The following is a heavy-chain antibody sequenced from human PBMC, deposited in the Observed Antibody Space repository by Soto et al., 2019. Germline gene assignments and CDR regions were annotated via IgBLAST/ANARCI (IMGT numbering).Heavy chain of an antibody. CDR1: GSTFNNFA. CDR3: AKDPRYELAYIWFDP. J-gene: IGHJ5*02. V-gene: IGHV3-23*01. D-gene: IGHD5-12*01. CDR2: ITYGHYT. Sequence: PWGSLRLSCAASGSTFNNFAMAWVRQAPGKGLQWVGGITYGHYTFYADSVKGRFTISRDNSKNTLYLQMNSLRAEDTAVYYCAKDPRYELAYIWFDPWGQGTLVTVSS.